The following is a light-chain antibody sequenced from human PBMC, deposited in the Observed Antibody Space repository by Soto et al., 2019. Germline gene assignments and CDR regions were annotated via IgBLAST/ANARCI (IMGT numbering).Light chain of an antibody. CDR3: QQYGSSPWT. J-gene: IGKJ1*01. Sequence: DIVLTQSPGTLSSSPGERATLSCRASQTVSSSYLAWYQQKPGQAPRLLIYGASSRATGIPDRISGSGSGTDFTLTISRLEPEDFAVYYCQQYGSSPWTFGQGTKVEIK. V-gene: IGKV3-20*01. CDR1: QTVSSSY. CDR2: GAS.